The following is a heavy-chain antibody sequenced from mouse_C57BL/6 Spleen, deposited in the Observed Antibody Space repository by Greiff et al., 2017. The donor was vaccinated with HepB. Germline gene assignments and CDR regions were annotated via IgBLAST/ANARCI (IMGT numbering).Heavy chain of an antibody. CDR2: INPNNGGT. CDR1: GYTFTDYY. CDR3: ARDYDEDY. V-gene: IGHV1-26*01. Sequence: EVQLQQSGPELVKPGASVKISCKASGYTFTDYYMNWVKQSHGKSLEWIGDINPNNGGTSYNQKFKGKATLTVDKSSSTAYMELRSLTSEDSAVYYCARDYDEDYWGQGTSVTVSS. D-gene: IGHD2-4*01. J-gene: IGHJ4*01.